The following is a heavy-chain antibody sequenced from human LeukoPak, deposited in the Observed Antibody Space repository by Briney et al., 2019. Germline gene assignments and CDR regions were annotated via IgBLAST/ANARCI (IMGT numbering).Heavy chain of an antibody. CDR3: ARVEGSWYYYDSSGYYFDY. V-gene: IGHV4-34*01. Sequence: PSETLSLTCAVYGGSFSGYYWSWIRQPPGKGLDWIGEINHSGSTNYNPSLKSRVTISVDTSKNQFSLKLSSVTAADTAVYYCARVEGSWYYYDSSGYYFDYWGQGTLVTVSS. CDR2: INHSGST. D-gene: IGHD3-22*01. J-gene: IGHJ4*02. CDR1: GGSFSGYY.